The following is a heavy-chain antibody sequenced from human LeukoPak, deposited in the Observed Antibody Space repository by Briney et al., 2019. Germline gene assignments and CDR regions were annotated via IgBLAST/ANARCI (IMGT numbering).Heavy chain of an antibody. V-gene: IGHV3-21*01. J-gene: IGHJ4*02. CDR2: ISTRSSYI. D-gene: IGHD3-10*01. Sequence: GGSLRLSCAASGFTFSSYSMNWVRQASGKGLEWVSSISTRSSYIYYADSVKGRFTISRDNARNSLSLQMNSLRAEDTAVYYCAARDSYGSGSYPIDYWGQGTLVTVSS. CDR1: GFTFSSYS. CDR3: AARDSYGSGSYPIDY.